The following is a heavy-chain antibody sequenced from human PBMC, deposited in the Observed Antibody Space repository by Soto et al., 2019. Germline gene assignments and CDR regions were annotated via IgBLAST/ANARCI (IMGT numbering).Heavy chain of an antibody. CDR2: ISGSGGST. Sequence: GGSLRLSCAASGFTFSSYAMSWVRQAPGKGLEWVSAISGSGGSTYYADSVKGRFTISRDNSKNTLYLQMNSLRAEDTAVYYCAKDSNYIVVVPAATDLSDYWGQGTLVTVSS. CDR3: AKDSNYIVVVPAATDLSDY. J-gene: IGHJ4*02. CDR1: GFTFSSYA. V-gene: IGHV3-23*01. D-gene: IGHD2-2*01.